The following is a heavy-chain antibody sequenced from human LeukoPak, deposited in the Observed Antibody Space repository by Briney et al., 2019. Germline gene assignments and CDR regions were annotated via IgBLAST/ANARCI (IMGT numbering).Heavy chain of an antibody. CDR3: AKGYSSGWYEWGYFDY. CDR1: GFTFDDYA. D-gene: IGHD6-19*01. CDR2: ISWNSGSI. Sequence: GRSLRLSCAASGFTFDDYAMHWVRQAPGKGLEWVSGISWNSGSIGYADSVKGRFTISRDNAKNSLYLQMNSLRAEDTALYYCAKGYSSGWYEWGYFDYWGQGTLVTVSS. J-gene: IGHJ4*02. V-gene: IGHV3-9*01.